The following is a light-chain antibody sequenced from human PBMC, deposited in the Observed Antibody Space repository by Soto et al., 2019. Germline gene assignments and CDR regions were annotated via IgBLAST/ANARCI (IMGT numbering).Light chain of an antibody. J-gene: IGKJ1*01. V-gene: IGKV3-20*01. CDR1: QSLSSSY. Sequence: EIVLTQSPATLSLSPGERATLSCRATQSLSSSYLAWYQQKPGQAPRLLIYGASNRATGIPDRFSGSGSGTDFTLTISRLEPEDFAVYYCQQYGTSSWTFGQGTKVEIK. CDR2: GAS. CDR3: QQYGTSSWT.